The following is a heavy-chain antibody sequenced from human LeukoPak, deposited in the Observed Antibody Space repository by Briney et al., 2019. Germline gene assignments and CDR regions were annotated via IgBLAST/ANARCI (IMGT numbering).Heavy chain of an antibody. CDR1: GYTFTSYG. CDR3: AIAFSGSRGGFDY. J-gene: IGHJ4*02. CDR2: ISAYNGNT. V-gene: IGHV1-18*01. Sequence: ASVKVSCKASGYTFTSYGISWVRQAPGQGLEWMGWISAYNGNTNYAQKFQGRVTMTRDTSISTAYMELSRLRSDDTAVYYCAIAFSGSRGGFDYWGQGTLVTVSS. D-gene: IGHD3-10*01.